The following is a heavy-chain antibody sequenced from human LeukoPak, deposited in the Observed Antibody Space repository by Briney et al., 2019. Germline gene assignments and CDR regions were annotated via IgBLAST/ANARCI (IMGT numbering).Heavy chain of an antibody. Sequence: GGSLRLSCAASRFTLRGYVMTWVRQAPGKGLEWVSYISSSSSTIYYADSVKGRFTISRDNAKNSLYLQMNSLRAEDTAVYYCARNYYDSPGDDAFDIWGQGTMVTVSS. V-gene: IGHV3-48*04. CDR1: RFTLRGYV. D-gene: IGHD3-22*01. CDR2: ISSSSSTI. CDR3: ARNYYDSPGDDAFDI. J-gene: IGHJ3*02.